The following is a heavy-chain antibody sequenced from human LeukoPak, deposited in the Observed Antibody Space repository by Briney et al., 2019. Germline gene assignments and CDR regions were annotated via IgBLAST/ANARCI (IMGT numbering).Heavy chain of an antibody. V-gene: IGHV6-1*01. CDR3: AGGGIAAAGTNWFDP. D-gene: IGHD6-13*01. CDR2: TYYRSKWYN. J-gene: IGHJ5*02. CDR1: GDSVSSNSAA. Sequence: SQTLSLTCAISGDSVSSNSAAWNWTRQSPSRGLEWLGRTYYRSKWYNDYAVSVKSRITINPVTSKNQFSLQLNSVAPEDTAVYYCAGGGIAAAGTNWFDPWGQGTLVTVSS.